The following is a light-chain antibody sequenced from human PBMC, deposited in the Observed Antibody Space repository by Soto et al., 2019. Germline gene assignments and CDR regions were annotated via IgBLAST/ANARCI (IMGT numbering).Light chain of an antibody. CDR1: QSVSSY. CDR2: DAS. J-gene: IGKJ1*01. Sequence: EIVLTQSPATLSLSPGERATLSCRASQSVSSYLAWYQQKPGQAPMLLIYDASNRATGIPARFSGSGSGTDFTLTISSLEPEDFAVYYWQQRSNWPPWTFGQGTKVEIK. CDR3: QQRSNWPPWT. V-gene: IGKV3-11*01.